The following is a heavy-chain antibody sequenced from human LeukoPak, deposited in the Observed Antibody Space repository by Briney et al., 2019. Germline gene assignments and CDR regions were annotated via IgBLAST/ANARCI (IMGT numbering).Heavy chain of an antibody. J-gene: IGHJ4*02. CDR3: AREYCSSTSCYSPDY. CDR2: ISTYNGNT. CDR1: VYTFASYG. Sequence: ASVTVSCKASVYTFASYGISWVRQAPGQGLEWMGWISTYNGNTNYAQKLQGRVTMTTDTSTSTAYMELRSLRSDDTAVYYCAREYCSSTSCYSPDYWGQGTLVTVSS. D-gene: IGHD2-2*01. V-gene: IGHV1-18*01.